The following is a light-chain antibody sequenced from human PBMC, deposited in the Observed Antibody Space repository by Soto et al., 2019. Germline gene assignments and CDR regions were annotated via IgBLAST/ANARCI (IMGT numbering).Light chain of an antibody. V-gene: IGKV1-5*03. CDR1: QTISTL. Sequence: DIQMTQSPSSLSASVGDRVTITCRASQTISTLLAWYQQRPGKAPNLLIYKASSLESGVPSRFSGSGSGTEFTLTISSLQPADFATYFCQQYSTYPWTFGQGTKVAIK. CDR3: QQYSTYPWT. CDR2: KAS. J-gene: IGKJ1*01.